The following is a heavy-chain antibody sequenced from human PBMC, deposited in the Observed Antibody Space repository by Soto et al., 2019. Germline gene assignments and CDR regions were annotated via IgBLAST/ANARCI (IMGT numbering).Heavy chain of an antibody. Sequence: EVQLVDSGGGLVQPGGSLRLSCAASGFSFGTYWMSWVRQAPGKGLEWVAIINQDGSEKYYVGPVKGRFTISGDNAEKSLYLQMNSLRGEDTAVYYCARDKIVGATKFDNWGQGTLVTVSS. CDR2: INQDGSEK. D-gene: IGHD1-26*01. CDR1: GFSFGTYW. V-gene: IGHV3-7*01. J-gene: IGHJ4*02. CDR3: ARDKIVGATKFDN.